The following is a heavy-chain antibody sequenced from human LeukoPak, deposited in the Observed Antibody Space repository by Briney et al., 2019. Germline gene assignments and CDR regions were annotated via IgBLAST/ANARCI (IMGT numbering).Heavy chain of an antibody. Sequence: ASVKVSCKASGYTFTTYYMHWVRQAPGQGLEWMGMINPSGGSTSYAQKFQGRVTMTRDTSTSTVYMKLSSLRSEDTAVYYCATASSGSYPITDYYFDYWGQGTLVTVSS. V-gene: IGHV1-46*01. CDR3: ATASSGSYPITDYYFDY. CDR2: INPSGGST. CDR1: GYTFTTYY. J-gene: IGHJ4*02. D-gene: IGHD3-10*01.